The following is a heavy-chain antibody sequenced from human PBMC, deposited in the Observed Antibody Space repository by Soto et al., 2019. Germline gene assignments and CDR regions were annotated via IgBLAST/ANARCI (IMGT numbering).Heavy chain of an antibody. J-gene: IGHJ4*02. Sequence: QVQLVQSGAEVKKPGSSVKVSCKASGGTFSSYAISWVRQAPGQGLEWMGGIIPIFGTANYAQKFQGRVTITADESTSTAYRELSSLRAEDTAVYYCARENLPYDSSGYYLKWGQGTLVTVSS. CDR3: ARENLPYDSSGYYLK. V-gene: IGHV1-69*01. CDR1: GGTFSSYA. CDR2: IIPIFGTA. D-gene: IGHD3-22*01.